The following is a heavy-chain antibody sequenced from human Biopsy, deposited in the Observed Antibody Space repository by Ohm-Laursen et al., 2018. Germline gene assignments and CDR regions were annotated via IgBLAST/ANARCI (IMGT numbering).Heavy chain of an antibody. V-gene: IGHV3-23*01. D-gene: IGHD4-17*01. CDR3: ALAAAQTVTHFDY. CDR1: GFTFSSYA. Sequence: SLRLSRAASGFTFSSYAMTWFRQAPGKGPEWVSTISGNSDIIYDTDSVKGRFTISRDNSKNTLYLQMNSLRADDTAVYYCALAAAQTVTHFDYWGQGTLVTVSS. J-gene: IGHJ4*02. CDR2: ISGNSDII.